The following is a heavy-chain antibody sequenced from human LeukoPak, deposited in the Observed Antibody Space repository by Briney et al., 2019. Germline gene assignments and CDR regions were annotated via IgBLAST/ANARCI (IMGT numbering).Heavy chain of an antibody. CDR3: VTERKSGWLSRTYNFDS. V-gene: IGHV3-7*01. CDR1: GFIFNTYW. D-gene: IGHD5-12*01. Sequence: QTGGSLRLSCAASGFIFNTYWMSWVRQAPGKGLEWVANIREDGNEKYHVDSVKGRFTISRDNAKNSLFLQMNSLRAEDTALYYCVTERKSGWLSRTYNFDSWGQGTLVTVST. J-gene: IGHJ4*02. CDR2: IREDGNEK.